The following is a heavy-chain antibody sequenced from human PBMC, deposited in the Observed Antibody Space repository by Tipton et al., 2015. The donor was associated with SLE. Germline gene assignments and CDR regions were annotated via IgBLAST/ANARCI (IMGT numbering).Heavy chain of an antibody. CDR2: INHSGTT. J-gene: IGHJ4*02. D-gene: IGHD3/OR15-3a*01. Sequence: LRLSCAVYGGSFSGYYWSWVRQPPGKGLQWIGEINHSGTTNFNPSLKSRVSISLDRSKNQFSLNLGSVTAADTAVYYCARDPPPNWDWAFDYWGPGILVTVSS. CDR1: GGSFSGYY. CDR3: ARDPPPNWDWAFDY. V-gene: IGHV4-34*01.